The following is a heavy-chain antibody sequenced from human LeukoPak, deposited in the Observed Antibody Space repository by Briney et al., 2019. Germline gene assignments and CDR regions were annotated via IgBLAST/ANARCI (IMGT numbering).Heavy chain of an antibody. CDR1: RFTFNRYA. D-gene: IGHD3-22*01. J-gene: IGHJ5*02. CDR3: AKGVVDYYDSSGYYPSDL. CDR2: ISGSGGTT. V-gene: IGHV3-23*01. Sequence: GGSLRLSCAGFRFTFNRYAMTWVRQAPGKGLKWVSGISGSGGTTYYADSVKGRFTLSRDNFNNTLYLQMNSMRVEDTALYFCAKGVVDYYDSSGYYPSDLWGQGTLVTVSS.